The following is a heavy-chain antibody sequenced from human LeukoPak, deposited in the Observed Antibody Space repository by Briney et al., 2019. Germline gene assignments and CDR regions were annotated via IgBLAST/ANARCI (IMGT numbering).Heavy chain of an antibody. Sequence: PGGSLRLSCAASGFTFSSYAMSWVRQAPGKGQDWVSAISGSGVSTYYADSVKGRFTISRDNSKITLYLQMNSLRAEDTAVFFFKQKTAYDILTGYSYYFDYWGQGTLVTVSS. V-gene: IGHV3-23*01. J-gene: IGHJ4*02. CDR2: ISGSGVST. CDR1: GFTFSSYA. CDR3: KQKTAYDILTGYSYYFDY. D-gene: IGHD3-9*01.